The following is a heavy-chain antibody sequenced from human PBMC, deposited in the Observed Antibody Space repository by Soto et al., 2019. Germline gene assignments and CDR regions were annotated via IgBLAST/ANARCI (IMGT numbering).Heavy chain of an antibody. V-gene: IGHV1-18*01. D-gene: IGHD2-8*02. CDR2: ISGYNGNT. CDR1: DNTFTHYG. Sequence: ASVQVSCKSSDNTFTHYGINWVRQAPGQGLEWMGWISGYNGNTKYAQKFQDRVTMTADTSTRTAFMEVRSLTSDDTGVYFCAATGGNYFGLDVWGQGTTVTVSS. CDR3: AATGGNYFGLDV. J-gene: IGHJ6*02.